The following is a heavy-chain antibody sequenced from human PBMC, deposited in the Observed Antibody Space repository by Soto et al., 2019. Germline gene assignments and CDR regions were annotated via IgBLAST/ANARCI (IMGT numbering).Heavy chain of an antibody. Sequence: PSETLSLTSAVSGGSISRGGYSWSWIRQPPGKGLEWIGYIYHSGSTYYNPSLKSRVTISVDRSKNQFSLKLSSVTAADTAVCYCAREYQRSGYYAEGMDVWGQGTTVTVSS. CDR3: AREYQRSGYYAEGMDV. CDR1: GGSISRGGYS. J-gene: IGHJ6*02. CDR2: IYHSGST. D-gene: IGHD3-3*01. V-gene: IGHV4-30-2*01.